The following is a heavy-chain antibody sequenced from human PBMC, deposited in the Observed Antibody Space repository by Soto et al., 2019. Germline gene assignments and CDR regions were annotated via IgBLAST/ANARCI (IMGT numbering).Heavy chain of an antibody. V-gene: IGHV2-5*02. CDR3: VQSFMMTTEFLNWFDP. CDR1: EFSVSTRGVG. D-gene: IGHD4-17*01. J-gene: IGHJ5*02. Sequence: GSGPTLVNHTQTLTLTCTCAEFSVSTRGVGVGWIRQPPGKALEWLALIYWDDDKRYSPSLKTRLTITKDTSKNQVVLTMTKMDPVDTATYYCVQSFMMTTEFLNWFDPWGRGTQVTVSS. CDR2: IYWDDDK.